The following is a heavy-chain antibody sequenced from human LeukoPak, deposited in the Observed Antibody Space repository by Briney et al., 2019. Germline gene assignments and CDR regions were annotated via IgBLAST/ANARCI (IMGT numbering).Heavy chain of an antibody. Sequence: RGESLKISWKGSGYRFTNYWLGWVRPVPGKGLEYMGIIYPGDSDTRYSPSFQGQVTISADKSISTAYLQWSSLKASDTAMYYCATLVGYGSFFDYWGQGTLVTVSS. CDR3: ATLVGYGSFFDY. CDR2: IYPGDSDT. J-gene: IGHJ4*02. CDR1: GYRFTNYW. V-gene: IGHV5-51*01. D-gene: IGHD3-10*01.